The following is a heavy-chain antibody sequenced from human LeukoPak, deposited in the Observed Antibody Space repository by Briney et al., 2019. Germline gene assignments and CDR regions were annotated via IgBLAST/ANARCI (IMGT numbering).Heavy chain of an antibody. V-gene: IGHV4-39*01. Sequence: GDSITSSSXYWVWIRQPPGXGLXGIVSIYYSGSTYYNPSLESRVTISVDTSKKQFSLKLSSLTAADTAVYYCARHPWTWPYYFDYWGQGTLVTVSS. CDR1: GDSITSSSXY. D-gene: IGHD3/OR15-3a*01. CDR2: IYYSGST. J-gene: IGHJ4*02. CDR3: ARHPWTWPYYFDY.